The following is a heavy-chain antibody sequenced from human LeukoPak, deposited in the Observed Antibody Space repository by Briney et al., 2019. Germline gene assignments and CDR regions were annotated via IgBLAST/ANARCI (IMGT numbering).Heavy chain of an antibody. Sequence: GESLKISCKGSGYSFTSYWISWVRQMPGKGLEWMGRIDPSDSYTNYSPSFQGHVTISADKSISTAYLQWSSLKASDTAMYYCARRIVGARDWFDPWGQGTLVTVSS. CDR3: ARRIVGARDWFDP. CDR1: GYSFTSYW. J-gene: IGHJ5*02. D-gene: IGHD1-26*01. V-gene: IGHV5-10-1*01. CDR2: IDPSDSYT.